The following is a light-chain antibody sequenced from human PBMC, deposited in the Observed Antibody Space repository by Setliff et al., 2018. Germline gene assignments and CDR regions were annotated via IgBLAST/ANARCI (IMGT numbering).Light chain of an antibody. CDR3: SSYAGSNNFPDV. J-gene: IGLJ1*01. V-gene: IGLV2-14*03. CDR2: DVS. CDR1: SSDVGGYNY. Sequence: QSALAQPASVSGSPGQSITISCTGTSSDVGGYNYVSWYQQHPGKAPKLMIYDVSKRPSGVSNRFSGSKSGSTDWAQAEDEADYYCSSYAGSNNFPDVFGTGTKVTVL.